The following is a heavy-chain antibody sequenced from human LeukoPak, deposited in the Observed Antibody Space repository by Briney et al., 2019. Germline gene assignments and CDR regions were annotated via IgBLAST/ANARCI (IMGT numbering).Heavy chain of an antibody. CDR3: ARRKDYCSSTSCYNWLYP. J-gene: IGHJ5*02. CDR1: GGSISSYY. V-gene: IGHV4-59*08. D-gene: IGHD2-2*01. Sequence: SETLSLTCTVSGGSISSYYRSTIRQPPGKGLEWIGYIYYSGSTNYNPSLKSRVTISVDTSKNQFSLKLSSVTAADTAVYYCARRKDYCSSTSCYNWLYPWGQGTLVTVSS. CDR2: IYYSGST.